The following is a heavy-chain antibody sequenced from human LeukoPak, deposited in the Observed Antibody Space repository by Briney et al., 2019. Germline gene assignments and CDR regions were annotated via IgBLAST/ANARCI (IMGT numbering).Heavy chain of an antibody. CDR2: IYHSGST. V-gene: IGHV4-59*08. D-gene: IGHD1-26*01. Sequence: SETLSLTCTVSGGSISSYYWSWIRQPPGKGLEWIGSIYHSGSTYYNPSLKSRVTISVDTSKNQFSLKLSSVTAADTAVYYCARLHGSGSYYDWAHYFDYWGQGTLVTVSS. CDR3: ARLHGSGSYYDWAHYFDY. J-gene: IGHJ4*02. CDR1: GGSISSYY.